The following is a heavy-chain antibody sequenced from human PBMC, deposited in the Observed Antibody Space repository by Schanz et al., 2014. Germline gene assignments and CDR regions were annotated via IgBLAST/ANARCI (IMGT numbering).Heavy chain of an antibody. CDR1: GLTFSDYF. CDR3: ASGQWVVHDY. V-gene: IGHV3-11*01. J-gene: IGHJ4*02. Sequence: QVQLVESGGRLVKPGGSLRLSCAASGLTFSDYFMSWIRQAPGKGLEWISYISGSTTTVYYADSVKDRFTVSRDNANTSVYLQMNSLRGEDTAVYYCASGQWVVHDYWGQGTLVTVSS. CDR2: ISGSTTTV. D-gene: IGHD6-19*01.